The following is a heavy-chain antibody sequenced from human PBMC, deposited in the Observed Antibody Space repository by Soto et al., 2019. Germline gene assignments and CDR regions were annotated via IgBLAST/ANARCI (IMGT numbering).Heavy chain of an antibody. CDR2: INGDGRST. Sequence: VGSLRLSCAASGFISRRYWMHWVRQVQGKGLVWVSRINGDGRSTSYADPVKGRFTISRDNAKNTLYLQMNSLRADDTAVYYWSRALYLADDAFDIWGQGAMVTVS. J-gene: IGHJ3*02. D-gene: IGHD2-2*01. CDR1: GFISRRYW. CDR3: SRALYLADDAFDI. V-gene: IGHV3-74*01.